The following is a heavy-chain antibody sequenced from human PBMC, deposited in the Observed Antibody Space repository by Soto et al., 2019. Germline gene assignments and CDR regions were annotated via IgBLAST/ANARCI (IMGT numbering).Heavy chain of an antibody. CDR2: ISSSGSTI. V-gene: IGHV3-11*01. J-gene: IGHJ6*02. CDR1: GFTFSDYY. CDR3: AGTWIQLWSFYGMDV. D-gene: IGHD5-18*01. Sequence: GGSLRLSCAASGFTFSDYYVSWIRQAPGKGLEWVSYISSSGSTIYYADSVKGRFTISRDNAKNSLYLQMNSLRAEDTAVYYCAGTWIQLWSFYGMDVWGQGTTVTVSS.